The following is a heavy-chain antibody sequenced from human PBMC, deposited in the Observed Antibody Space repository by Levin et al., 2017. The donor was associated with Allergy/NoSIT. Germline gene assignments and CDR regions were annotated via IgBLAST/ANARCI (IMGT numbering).Heavy chain of an antibody. CDR1: GFTVSRSY. CDR2: FYSGGTT. CDR3: ARATTATTIFEY. Sequence: LSLTCAASGFTVSRSYMSWVRQAPGKGLEWVSAFYSGGTTYYADSVKGRFTISTDNSKNTVYLQMDGLRDDDTALYYCARATTATTIFEYWGQGTLVTVSS. J-gene: IGHJ4*02. D-gene: IGHD4-17*01. V-gene: IGHV3-53*01.